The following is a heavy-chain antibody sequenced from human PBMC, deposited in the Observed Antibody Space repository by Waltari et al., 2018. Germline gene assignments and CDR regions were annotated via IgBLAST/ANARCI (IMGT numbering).Heavy chain of an antibody. CDR2: INTNSGNP. CDR3: AREVVPAATIVVNWFDP. Sequence: QVELVPSGPELKKPGASVKVSCRASGYSFTSYAIHWVRQAPGRGFELMGWINTNSGNPTYVQGFTGRFVFSLDTSVSTAFLQINSLEAEDTAVYYCAREVVPAATIVVNWFDPWGQGTLVTVSS. J-gene: IGHJ5*02. V-gene: IGHV7-4-1*02. D-gene: IGHD2-2*01. CDR1: GYSFTSYA.